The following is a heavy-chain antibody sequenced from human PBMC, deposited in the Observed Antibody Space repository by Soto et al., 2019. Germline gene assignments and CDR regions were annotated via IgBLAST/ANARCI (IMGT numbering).Heavy chain of an antibody. CDR2: ISSSGDRT. Sequence: GGSLRLSCAASGFSFSSYAMSWVRQAPGKGLEWVSSISSSGDRTYYADSVKGRFTSSRDNSKKTLYVQMNSLRAEDTAAYYRAKGTSSSWYYGVDVWAQRTTVTVSS. CDR3: AKGTSSSWYYGVDV. CDR1: GFSFSSYA. V-gene: IGHV3-23*01. D-gene: IGHD6-13*01. J-gene: IGHJ6*02.